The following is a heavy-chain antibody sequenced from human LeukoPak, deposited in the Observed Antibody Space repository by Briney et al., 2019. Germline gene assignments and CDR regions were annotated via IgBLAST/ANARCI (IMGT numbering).Heavy chain of an antibody. D-gene: IGHD3-3*01. CDR3: ARDGGFLEWLLGYSYYYYYMDV. V-gene: IGHV1-2*02. Sequence: ASVKVSCKASGYTFTGYYMHWVRQAPGQGLEWMGWINPNSGATTYAQKFQGRVTMTRDTSISTAYMELSRLRSDDTAVYYCARDGGFLEWLLGYSYYYYYMDVWGKGTTVTVSS. J-gene: IGHJ6*03. CDR2: INPNSGAT. CDR1: GYTFTGYY.